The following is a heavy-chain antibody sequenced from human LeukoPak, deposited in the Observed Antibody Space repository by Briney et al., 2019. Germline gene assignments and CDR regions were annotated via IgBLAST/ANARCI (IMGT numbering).Heavy chain of an antibody. CDR3: ASEVPMDV. Sequence: SETLSLTCIVSGDFITAYYWNWIRQPPGKGLEWIGYVYYSGSTEYNPSLRSRVTISLDMSKHQFSLNLTSVTAADTAVYYCASEVPMDVWGKGTTVTVSS. CDR1: GDFITAYY. V-gene: IGHV4-59*12. D-gene: IGHD4/OR15-4a*01. CDR2: VYYSGST. J-gene: IGHJ6*03.